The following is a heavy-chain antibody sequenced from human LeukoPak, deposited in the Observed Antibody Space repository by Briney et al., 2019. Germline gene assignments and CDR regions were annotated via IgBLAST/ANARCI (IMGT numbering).Heavy chain of an antibody. CDR3: ARDHYKREGYCSSTSCYSYYYGMDV. CDR1: GFTFSSYS. V-gene: IGHV3-48*02. J-gene: IGHJ6*02. Sequence: GGSLRLSCAASGFTFSSYSMNWVRQAPGKGLEWVSYISSSSTIYYADSVKGRFTISRDNAKNSLYLQMNSLRDEDTAVYYCARDHYKREGYCSSTSCYSYYYGMDVWGQGTTVTVSS. D-gene: IGHD2-2*02. CDR2: ISSSSTI.